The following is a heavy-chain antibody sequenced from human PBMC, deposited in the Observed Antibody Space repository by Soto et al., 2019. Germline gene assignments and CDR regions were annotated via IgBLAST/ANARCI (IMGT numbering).Heavy chain of an antibody. CDR1: GGSISSYY. CDR3: ARGVVLRFLEWTFDY. V-gene: IGHV4-59*01. D-gene: IGHD3-3*01. Sequence: QVQLQESGPGLVKPSETLSLTCTVSGGSISSYYWSWIRQPPGKGLEWIGYIYYSGSTNYNPSLKSRVTISVDTSKNQFSLKLSSVTAADTAVYYCARGVVLRFLEWTFDYWGQGTLVTVSS. J-gene: IGHJ4*02. CDR2: IYYSGST.